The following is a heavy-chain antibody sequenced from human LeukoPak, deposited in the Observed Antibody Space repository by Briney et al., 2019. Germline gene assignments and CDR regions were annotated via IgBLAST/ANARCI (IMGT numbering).Heavy chain of an antibody. CDR1: GDSISSYY. V-gene: IGHV4-59*08. D-gene: IGHD3-10*01. J-gene: IGHJ4*02. CDR3: ARHLDYYGSGSYEY. CDR2: IYYSGST. Sequence: SETLSLTCTVSGDSISSYYWSWIRQPPGKGLEWIGYIYYSGSTKYNPSLKSRVTISVDTSKSQFSLKLSSVTAADTAVYYCARHLDYYGSGSYEYWGQGTLVTVSS.